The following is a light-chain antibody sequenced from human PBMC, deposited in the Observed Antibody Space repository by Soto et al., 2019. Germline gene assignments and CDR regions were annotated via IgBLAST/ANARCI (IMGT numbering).Light chain of an antibody. CDR3: QQYNSIVGT. CDR1: QSISSW. V-gene: IGKV1-5*01. J-gene: IGKJ1*01. CDR2: DAS. Sequence: DIQMTQSPSTLSASVGDRVTITCRASQSISSWLAWYQQKPGKAPKLLIYDASSLESGVPSRFSGSGSGTEFTLTISSLQPDDVATYYCQQYNSIVGTFGQGTKVEIK.